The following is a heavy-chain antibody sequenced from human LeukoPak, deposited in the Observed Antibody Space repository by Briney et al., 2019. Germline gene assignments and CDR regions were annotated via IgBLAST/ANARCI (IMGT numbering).Heavy chain of an antibody. V-gene: IGHV4-34*01. CDR1: GGSFSGYY. CDR3: ARGPAATLHFHH. J-gene: IGHJ1*01. CDR2: INHSGST. Sequence: SETLSLTCAVYGGSFSGYYWSWIRQPPGKGLEWIGEINHSGSTNYNPSLKSRVTISVDTSKNQFSLKLSSVTAADTAMYYCARGPAATLHFHHWGQGTLVTVSA. D-gene: IGHD2-2*01.